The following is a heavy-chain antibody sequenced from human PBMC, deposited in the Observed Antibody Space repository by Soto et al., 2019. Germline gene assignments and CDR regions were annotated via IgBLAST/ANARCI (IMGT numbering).Heavy chain of an antibody. V-gene: IGHV3-30*18. Sequence: QVQLVESGGGVVQPGRSLRLSCAASGFTFSSYGMHWVRQAPGKGLEWVAVISYDGSNKYYADSVKGRFTISRDNSKNTLYLQRNSLRAEDTAVYYCAKDKGIAAAGIDYWGQGTLVTVSS. J-gene: IGHJ4*02. CDR2: ISYDGSNK. CDR1: GFTFSSYG. D-gene: IGHD6-13*01. CDR3: AKDKGIAAAGIDY.